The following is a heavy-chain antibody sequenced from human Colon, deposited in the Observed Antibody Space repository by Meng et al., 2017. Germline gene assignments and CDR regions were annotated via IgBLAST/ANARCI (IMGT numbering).Heavy chain of an antibody. CDR2: IYRSGST. CDR3: ARRVQYSSGYYYFDF. D-gene: IGHD3-22*01. Sequence: QVHRQESGPGLVKPSGTLSLTCVVSGGSLISSNWWTWVRQAPGKGLEWIGEIYRSGSTNYNPSLKSRVTISIDTSKNEFSLKLTSVTAADTAMYYCARRVQYSSGYYYFDFWGQGTLVTVSS. J-gene: IGHJ4*02. V-gene: IGHV4-4*02. CDR1: GGSLISSNW.